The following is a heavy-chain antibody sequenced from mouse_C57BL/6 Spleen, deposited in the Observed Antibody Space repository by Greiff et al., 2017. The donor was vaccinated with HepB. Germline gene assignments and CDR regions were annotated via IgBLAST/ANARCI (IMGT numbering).Heavy chain of an antibody. Sequence: DVQLVESGGGLVQPGGSLSLSCAASGFTFTDYYMSWVRQPPGKALEWLGFIRNKANGYTTEYSASVKGRFTISRDNSQSILYLQMTALRAEDSATCYCARSSPYYYGSSYDYWGRDTTLTVSS. CDR1: GFTFTDYY. CDR3: ARSSPYYYGSSYDY. J-gene: IGHJ2*01. V-gene: IGHV7-3*01. CDR2: IRNKANGYTT. D-gene: IGHD1-1*01.